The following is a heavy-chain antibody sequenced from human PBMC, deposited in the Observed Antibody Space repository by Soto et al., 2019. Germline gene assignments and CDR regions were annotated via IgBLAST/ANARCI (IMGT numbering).Heavy chain of an antibody. J-gene: IGHJ3*02. D-gene: IGHD3-16*01. V-gene: IGHV3-43*02. CDR3: AKLWRSQDDAFDI. CDR1: GFTFSSYA. CDR2: ISGGGGTT. Sequence: PGGSLRLSCAASGFTFSSYAMNWVRQAPGKGLEWVSPISGGGGTTYYADSVKGRFTISRDNSKNSLYLQMNSLRTEDTALYYCAKLWRSQDDAFDIWGQGTMVTVSS.